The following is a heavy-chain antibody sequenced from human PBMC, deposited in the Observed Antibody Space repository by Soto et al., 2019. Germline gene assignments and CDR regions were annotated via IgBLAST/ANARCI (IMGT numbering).Heavy chain of an antibody. CDR2: ISSSSSYI. J-gene: IGHJ4*02. Sequence: GGSLRLSCAASGFTFSSYSMNWVRQAPGKGLEWVSSISSSSSYIYYADSVKGRFTISRDNAKNSLYLQMNSLRAEDTAVYYCASTHHCGGDCYFFDYWGQGTLVTVSS. CDR1: GFTFSSYS. CDR3: ASTHHCGGDCYFFDY. D-gene: IGHD2-21*01. V-gene: IGHV3-21*01.